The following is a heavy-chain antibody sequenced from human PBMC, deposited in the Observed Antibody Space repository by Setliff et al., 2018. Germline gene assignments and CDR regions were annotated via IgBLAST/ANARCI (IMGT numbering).Heavy chain of an antibody. V-gene: IGHV3-7*01. Sequence: PGGSLRLSCAASGFTFGSYWLSWVRQAPGKGLEWVANIHHDGGGKYYVDSVKGRFTISRDNVKNSLFLQMNSLRAEDTAVYYCVRDLHWGFDYWGLGTLVTVSS. CDR1: GFTFGSYW. J-gene: IGHJ4*02. CDR3: VRDLHWGFDY. D-gene: IGHD7-27*01. CDR2: IHHDGGGK.